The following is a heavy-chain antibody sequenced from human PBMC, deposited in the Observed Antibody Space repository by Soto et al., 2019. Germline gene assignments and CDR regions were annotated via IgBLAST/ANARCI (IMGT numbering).Heavy chain of an antibody. Sequence: QVQLQQSGPRLVKPSETLSLTCTVSSGPSRSYNWGWIRQSTRRALEWIGYGYYTGDTAYNPSLKSRVTISADTSRNISSPILSSVPAADTAVYFCVRQGIDYLQGLADVWSQGTTVTVSS. V-gene: IGHV4-59*08. CDR2: GYYTGDT. J-gene: IGHJ6*02. D-gene: IGHD1-26*01. CDR1: SGPSRSYN. CDR3: VRQGIDYLQGLADV.